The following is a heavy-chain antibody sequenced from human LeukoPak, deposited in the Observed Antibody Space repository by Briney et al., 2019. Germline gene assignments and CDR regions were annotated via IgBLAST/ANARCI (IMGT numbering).Heavy chain of an antibody. CDR1: GFTFHDYA. Sequence: GGSLRLSCAASGFTFHDYAMHWVRQTPGQGLEWVSGISWDSGTIGYADSVKGRVSISRDNAKNSLYLQMNSLRAEDTALYYCAKDHYLYYDSSGYAFDIWGQGTMVTVSS. J-gene: IGHJ3*02. V-gene: IGHV3-9*01. CDR3: AKDHYLYYDSSGYAFDI. CDR2: ISWDSGTI. D-gene: IGHD3-22*01.